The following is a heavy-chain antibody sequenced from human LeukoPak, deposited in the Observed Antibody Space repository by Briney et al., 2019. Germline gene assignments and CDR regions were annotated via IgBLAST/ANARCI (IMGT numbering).Heavy chain of an antibody. CDR2: INPSGGST. CDR1: GYTFTSYY. V-gene: IGHV1-46*01. CDR3: ARDGTGVRGSHPYHDY. D-gene: IGHD3-10*01. Sequence: ASVKVSCKASGYTFTSYYMHWVRQAPGQELEWMGIINPSGGSTSYAQQFQGRVTMTRDTSTSTVYMELSSLRSEDTAVYYCARDGTGVRGSHPYHDYWGQGTLVTVSS. J-gene: IGHJ4*02.